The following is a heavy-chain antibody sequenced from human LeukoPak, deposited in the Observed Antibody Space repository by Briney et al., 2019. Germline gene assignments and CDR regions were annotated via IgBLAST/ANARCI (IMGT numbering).Heavy chain of an antibody. CDR3: AAVDTAMAFDH. D-gene: IGHD5-18*01. CDR1: GGSISSYY. J-gene: IGHJ4*02. V-gene: IGHV4-59*01. CDR2: IYYSGST. Sequence: SETLSLTCTVSGGSISSYYWSWIRQPPGKGLEWIGYIYYSGSTNYNPSLKSRVTISVDTSKNQFSLKLSSVTAADTAVYYCAAVDTAMAFDHWGQGTLVTVSS.